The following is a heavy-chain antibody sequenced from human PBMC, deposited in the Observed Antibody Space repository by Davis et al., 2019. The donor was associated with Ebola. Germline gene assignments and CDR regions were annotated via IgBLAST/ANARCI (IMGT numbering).Heavy chain of an antibody. CDR1: GFSFSPYS. CDR2: ISYDGRSK. Sequence: PGGSLCLSCAASGFSFSPYSMHWVRQAPGKGLEWVAIISYDGRSKYYADSVKGRFIISRDNSKSTLYLQMNNLRDEDTAVYYCARGGGCSGGSCWYADYWGQGTLVTVSS. CDR3: ARGGGCSGGSCWYADY. D-gene: IGHD2-15*01. V-gene: IGHV3-30-3*01. J-gene: IGHJ4*02.